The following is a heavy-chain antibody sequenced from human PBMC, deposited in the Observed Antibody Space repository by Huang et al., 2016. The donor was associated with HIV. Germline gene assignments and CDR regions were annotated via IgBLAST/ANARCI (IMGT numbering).Heavy chain of an antibody. D-gene: IGHD2-8*01. CDR3: TRDTWYAPTWKRNAASFI. CDR2: TSADNLYT. V-gene: IGHV1-18*01. CDR1: GYPFTSYG. J-gene: IGHJ3*02. Sequence: QAQLMQYGGEVKKTGASVRVSCKDSGYPFTSYGISWERQAPWHGLELVGWTSADNLYTDYAQKFQGRVTLTVDSSTTTAYMELTGLTSDETAVYYCTRDTWYAPTWKRNAASFIWGQGTMVTVSS.